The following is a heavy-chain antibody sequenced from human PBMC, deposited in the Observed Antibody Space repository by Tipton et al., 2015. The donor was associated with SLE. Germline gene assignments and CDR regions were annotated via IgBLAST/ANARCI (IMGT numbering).Heavy chain of an antibody. CDR3: ARRGVQQLVRSFDY. D-gene: IGHD6-13*01. Sequence: PSFRGHVTISANKSISTAYLQWSSLKASDTAMYYCARRGVQQLVRSFDYWGQGTLVTVSS. J-gene: IGHJ4*02. V-gene: IGHV5-10-1*01.